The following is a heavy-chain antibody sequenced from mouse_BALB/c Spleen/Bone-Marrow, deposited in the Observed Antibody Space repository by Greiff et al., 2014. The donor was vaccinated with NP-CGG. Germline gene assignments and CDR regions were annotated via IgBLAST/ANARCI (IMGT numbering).Heavy chain of an antibody. Sequence: DVQLVESGGGLVQPGGSLRLSCATSGFTFSDFYMEWVRQPPGKRLEWIAASRNKANDYTTEYSASVKGRFIVSRDTSQSILYLQMNALRAGDTAIYYCARANWDYFDYWGQGTTLTVSS. D-gene: IGHD4-1*01. J-gene: IGHJ2*01. CDR1: GFTFSDFY. CDR3: ARANWDYFDY. V-gene: IGHV7-1*02. CDR2: SRNKANDYTT.